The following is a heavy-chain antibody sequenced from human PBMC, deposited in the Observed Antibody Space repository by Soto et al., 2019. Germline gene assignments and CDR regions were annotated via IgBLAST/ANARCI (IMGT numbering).Heavy chain of an antibody. Sequence: EVQLLESGGGLVQPGGSLRLSCAASGFTFNNYAMTWVRQAPGKGLEWVSAISGGGDTTSYADSVKGRFTVSRDGSKNTLYLAMSSLRAEDTALYYCGERPGGSGSLNPRVDFWGQGTLVTVSS. D-gene: IGHD3-10*01. J-gene: IGHJ4*02. V-gene: IGHV3-23*01. CDR2: ISGGGDTT. CDR1: GFTFNNYA. CDR3: GERPGGSGSLNPRVDF.